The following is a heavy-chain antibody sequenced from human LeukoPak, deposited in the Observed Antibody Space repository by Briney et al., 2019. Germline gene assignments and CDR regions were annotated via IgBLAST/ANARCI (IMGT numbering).Heavy chain of an antibody. CDR1: GFTFSSYG. CDR3: ARESGSGSSFDY. D-gene: IGHD3-10*01. V-gene: IGHV3-33*01. CDR2: IWYDGSNK. J-gene: IGHJ4*02. Sequence: PGRSLRLSCAASGFTFSSYGMHWVRQAPGKGLEWVAVIWYDGSNKYYADSVKGRFTISRDNSKNTLYLQMNSLRAEDTAVYYCARESGSGSSFDYWGQGTLVTVSS.